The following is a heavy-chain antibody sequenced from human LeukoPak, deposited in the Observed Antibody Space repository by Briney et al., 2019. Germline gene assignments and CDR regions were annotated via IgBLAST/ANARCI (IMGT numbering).Heavy chain of an antibody. D-gene: IGHD4-11*01. Sequence: ASVKVSCKASGGTFGSYAISWVRQAPGQGLEWMGRIIPILGIANYAQKFQGGVTITADKSTSTAYMELSSLRSEDTAVYYCAREGRTVTTSNWFDPWGQGTLVTVSS. J-gene: IGHJ5*02. V-gene: IGHV1-69*04. CDR3: AREGRTVTTSNWFDP. CDR2: IIPILGIA. CDR1: GGTFGSYA.